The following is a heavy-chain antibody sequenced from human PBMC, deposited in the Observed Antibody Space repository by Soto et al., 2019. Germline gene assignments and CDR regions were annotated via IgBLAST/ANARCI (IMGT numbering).Heavy chain of an antibody. CDR2: SSPRGDTI. CDR3: AKGPHTNVGWPYYFES. V-gene: IGHV3-48*02. D-gene: IGHD6-19*01. CDR1: GFSLANYP. Sequence: VGSLRLSCVASGFSLANYPMNWVRQTPGKGLEWISYSSPRGDTIYYADSVEGRFTISRDNARNSLPLHMSSLRDEDSALYYCAKGPHTNVGWPYYFESWGQGVPVTVSS. J-gene: IGHJ4*02.